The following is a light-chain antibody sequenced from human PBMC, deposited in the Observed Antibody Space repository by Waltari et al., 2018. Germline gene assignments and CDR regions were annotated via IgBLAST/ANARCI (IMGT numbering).Light chain of an antibody. CDR1: KLGDKY. CDR2: QDN. Sequence: SYELTQPPSVSVSLGQTASITCSGDKLGDKYACWYQQKAGQSPVLVIYQDNNRPSGIPERFSGSNSGNTATLTISGTQAMDEADYYCQAWDSSTVVFGGGTNLTVL. J-gene: IGLJ2*01. V-gene: IGLV3-1*01. CDR3: QAWDSSTVV.